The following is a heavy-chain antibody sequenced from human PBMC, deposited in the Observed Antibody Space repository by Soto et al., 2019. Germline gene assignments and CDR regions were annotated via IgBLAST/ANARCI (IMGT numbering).Heavy chain of an antibody. J-gene: IGHJ6*02. CDR3: ARHLAPFISSGGMDV. CDR1: GYGFTSYW. CDR2: IYPGDSDT. Sequence: GESLKISCKGSGYGFTSYWIGWVRQMPGKGLEWMGIIYPGDSDTRYSPSFQGQVTISADKSISTAYLQWSSLKASDTAMYYCARHLAPFISSGGMDVWGQGTTLXVS. D-gene: IGHD3-10*01. V-gene: IGHV5-51*01.